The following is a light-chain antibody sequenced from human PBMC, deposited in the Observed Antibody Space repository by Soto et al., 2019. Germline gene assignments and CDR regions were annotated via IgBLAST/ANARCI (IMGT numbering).Light chain of an antibody. CDR1: SSDVGSYNL. J-gene: IGLJ3*02. CDR2: EVT. V-gene: IGLV2-23*02. CDR3: CSYADSSTWV. Sequence: QSALTQPASVSGSPGQSITISCTGTSSDVGSYNLVSWYQQHPGKAPKFMIYEVTKRPSGVSNRFYGSKSGNTASLTISGLQAEDEADYYCCSYADSSTWVFGGGTKLTVL.